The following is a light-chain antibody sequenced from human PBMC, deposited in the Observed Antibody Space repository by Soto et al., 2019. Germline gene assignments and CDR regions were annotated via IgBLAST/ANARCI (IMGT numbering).Light chain of an antibody. CDR2: EVN. J-gene: IGLJ3*02. CDR3: CSYAGSYNWV. V-gene: IGLV2-11*01. CDR1: GSDVGDSSH. Sequence: QSALTQPRSVSGSPGQSVTISCTATGSDVGDSSHVSWYQLHPGKAPKLMIYEVNNRPSGVPDRFSGSKSGSTASLTISGLQAEDEAEYYCCSYAGSYNWVFGGGTKLTVL.